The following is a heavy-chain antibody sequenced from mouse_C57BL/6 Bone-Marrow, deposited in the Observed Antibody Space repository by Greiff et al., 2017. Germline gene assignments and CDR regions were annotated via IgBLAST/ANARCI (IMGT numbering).Heavy chain of an antibody. Sequence: VKLQESGAELVRPGTSVKMSCKASGYTFTNYWIGWAKQRPGHGLEWIGDIYPGGGYTNYNEKFKGKATLTADKSSSTAYMQFSSLTSEDSAIYYCAREGYYGSSLFAYWGQGTLVTVSA. D-gene: IGHD1-1*01. CDR3: AREGYYGSSLFAY. CDR2: IYPGGGYT. CDR1: GYTFTNYW. J-gene: IGHJ3*01. V-gene: IGHV1-63*01.